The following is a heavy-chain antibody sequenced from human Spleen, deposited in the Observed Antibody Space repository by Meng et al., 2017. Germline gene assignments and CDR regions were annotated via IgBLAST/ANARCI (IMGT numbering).Heavy chain of an antibody. CDR2: VHYSGST. Sequence: SETLSLTCTVSGRSINYYWTWIRQHPGKGLEWIGFVHYSGSTYYNPSLKSLVTISLDTSKNHFSLNLSSVTAADTAFYYCARFTGSHFDYWGQGTLVTVSS. V-gene: IGHV4-31*01. D-gene: IGHD3-10*01. CDR3: ARFTGSHFDY. CDR1: GRSINYY. J-gene: IGHJ4*02.